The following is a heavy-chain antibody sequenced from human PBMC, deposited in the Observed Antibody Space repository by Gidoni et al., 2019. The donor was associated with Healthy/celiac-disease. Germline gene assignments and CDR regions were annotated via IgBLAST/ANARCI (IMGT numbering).Heavy chain of an antibody. CDR3: AKGLLPRWVDYYYYGMDV. CDR2: ISGSGGST. D-gene: IGHD2-15*01. J-gene: IGHJ6*02. V-gene: IGHV3-23*01. CDR1: GFTFSSYA. Sequence: EVQLLESGGGLVQPGGSLRLSCAASGFTFSSYAMSWVRQAPGKGLEWVSAISGSGGSTYYADSVKGRFTISRDNSKNTLYLQMNSLRAEDTAVYYCAKGLLPRWVDYYYYGMDVWGQGTTVTVSS.